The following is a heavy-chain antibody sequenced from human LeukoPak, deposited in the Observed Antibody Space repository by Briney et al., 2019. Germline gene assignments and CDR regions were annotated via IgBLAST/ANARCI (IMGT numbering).Heavy chain of an antibody. CDR3: ASQEVAVAATPDWFDP. CDR2: IYHSGST. D-gene: IGHD2-15*01. CDR1: GYSISSGYY. Sequence: SETLSLTCAVSGYSISSGYYWGWIRQPPGKGLEWIGSIYHSGSTYYNPSLKSRVTISVDTSKNQFSLKLSSVTAADTAVYYCASQEVAVAATPDWFDPWGQGTLVTVSS. V-gene: IGHV4-38-2*01. J-gene: IGHJ5*02.